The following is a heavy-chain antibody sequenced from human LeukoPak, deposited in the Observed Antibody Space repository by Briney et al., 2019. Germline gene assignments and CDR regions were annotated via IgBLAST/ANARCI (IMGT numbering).Heavy chain of an antibody. CDR2: IYYSGST. V-gene: IGHV4-61*08. D-gene: IGHD3-3*01. CDR3: ARDKRYYDFLSATQRFDAFDI. Sequence: SQTLSLTCTVSGDSISSGGYYWSWIRQHPGKGLEWIGYIYYSGSTNYNPSLKSRVTISVDTSKNQFSLKLSSVTAADTAVYYCARDKRYYDFLSATQRFDAFDIWGQGTMVTVSS. J-gene: IGHJ3*02. CDR1: GDSISSGGYY.